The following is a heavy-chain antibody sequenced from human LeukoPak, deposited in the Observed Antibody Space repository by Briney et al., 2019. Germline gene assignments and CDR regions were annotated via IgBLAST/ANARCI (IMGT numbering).Heavy chain of an antibody. V-gene: IGHV4/OR15-8*01. J-gene: IGHJ4*02. Sequence: SETLSLTCGVSGGFIINGKWWSWVRQPPGKGLEWIGEISHSGSPNYNPSLKGRLTISVDTAKNQFSLKLSSVTAADTAVYYCARDSIAGYSLSWWGQGTLVTVSS. D-gene: IGHD3-9*01. CDR3: ARDSIAGYSLSW. CDR1: GGFIINGKW. CDR2: ISHSGSP.